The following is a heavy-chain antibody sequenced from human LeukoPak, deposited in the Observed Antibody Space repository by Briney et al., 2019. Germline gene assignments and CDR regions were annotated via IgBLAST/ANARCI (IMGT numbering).Heavy chain of an antibody. V-gene: IGHV5-51*01. D-gene: IGHD2-2*01. CDR3: ARRASPNQYCSSTSCPYYFDY. CDR1: GYSFTSYW. Sequence: GESLKISCKGSGYSFTSYWIGWVRQMPGKGLEWMGIIYHGDSDTRDSPSLQGQVTISADKSISTAYLQWSSLKASDTAMYYCARRASPNQYCSSTSCPYYFDYWGQGTLVTVSS. J-gene: IGHJ4*02. CDR2: IYHGDSDT.